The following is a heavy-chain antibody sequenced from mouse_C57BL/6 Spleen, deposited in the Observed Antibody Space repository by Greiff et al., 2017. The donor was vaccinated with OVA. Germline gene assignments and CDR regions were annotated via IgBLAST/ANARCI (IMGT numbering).Heavy chain of an antibody. CDR1: GYAFSSSW. Sequence: VQLQQSGPELVKPGASVKISCKASGYAFSSSWMNWVKQRPGKGLEWIGRIYPGDGDTNYNGKFKGKATLTADKSSSTAYMQLSSLTSEDSAVYFCARKGDGSSYAFAYWGQGTLVTVSA. J-gene: IGHJ3*01. V-gene: IGHV1-82*01. CDR2: IYPGDGDT. CDR3: ARKGDGSSYAFAY. D-gene: IGHD1-1*01.